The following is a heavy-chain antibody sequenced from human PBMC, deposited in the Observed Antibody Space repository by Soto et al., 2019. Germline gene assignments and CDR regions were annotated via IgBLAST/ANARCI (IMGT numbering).Heavy chain of an antibody. CDR3: AKGRTYFDF. V-gene: IGHV3-23*01. J-gene: IGHJ4*02. CDR1: GFTFSDYA. Sequence: EVVLLQSGGDLVQPGGSLTLSCAASGFTFSDYAMTWVRQAPGKGLEWVADMSDGDGDTHYADSVRGRFVTSRDNSKKTLFLEMNSLRAEDAAVYYCAKGRTYFDFWGQGSLVTVSS. CDR2: MSDGDGDT.